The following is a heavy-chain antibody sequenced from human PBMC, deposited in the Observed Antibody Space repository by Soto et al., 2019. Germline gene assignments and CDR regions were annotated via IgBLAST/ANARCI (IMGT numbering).Heavy chain of an antibody. CDR3: AKRTVGWYFDL. V-gene: IGHV3-23*01. CDR1: GFTFSSYA. J-gene: IGHJ2*01. D-gene: IGHD4-17*01. CDR2: ISGSGGST. Sequence: EVQLLESGGGLVQPGGSLRLSCAASGFTFSSYAMNWVRQAPGKGLEWVSVISGSGGSTYFADAVKGRFTISRDNSKNTLYLQMNSLRAEDTAVYYCAKRTVGWYFDLWGRGTLVTVSS.